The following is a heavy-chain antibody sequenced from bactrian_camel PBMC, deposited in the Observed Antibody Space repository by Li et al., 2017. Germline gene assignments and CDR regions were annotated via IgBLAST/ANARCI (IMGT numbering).Heavy chain of an antibody. Sequence: VESGGGSVQAGGSLRLSCAASGYTYCSNDMSWYRQAPGKEREFASAIDSDGRTSYADSVRGRFTISRDNTKSMLYLQMNSLKTEDTAVYYCATRLTYGGDWYTFGYWGQGTQVTVS. CDR1: GYTYCSND. V-gene: IGHV3S53*01. CDR3: ATRLTYGGDWYTFGY. J-gene: IGHJ6*01. CDR2: IDSDGRT. D-gene: IGHD6*01.